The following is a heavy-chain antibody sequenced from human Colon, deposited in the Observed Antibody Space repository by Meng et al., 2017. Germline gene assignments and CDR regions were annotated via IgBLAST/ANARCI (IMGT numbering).Heavy chain of an antibody. J-gene: IGHJ4*02. CDR3: ARGPLDY. CDR2: IYYTGST. Sequence: QLQRSGPGPVWPPCPLSPACTVSGGSVSSGSYYWTWIRQPPGKGLEWIGYIYYTGSTNYNPSLKSRVTISVDTSKNQFSLKLSSVTAADMAVYYCARGPLDYWGQGTLVTVSS. V-gene: IGHV4-61*01. CDR1: GGSVSSGSYY.